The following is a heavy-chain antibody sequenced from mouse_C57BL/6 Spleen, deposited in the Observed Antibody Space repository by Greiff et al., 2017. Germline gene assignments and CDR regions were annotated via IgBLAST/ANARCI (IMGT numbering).Heavy chain of an antibody. CDR3: ARSGSNYGFAY. J-gene: IGHJ3*01. CDR2: IDPSDSYT. V-gene: IGHV1-69*01. Sequence: QVQLQQPGAELVMPGASVKLSCKASGYTFTSYWMHWVKQRPGQGLEWIGEIDPSDSYTNYNQKFKGKSTLTVDTSSSTAYMQLSSLTSEDSAVYYCARSGSNYGFAYWGQGTLVTVSA. D-gene: IGHD2-5*01. CDR1: GYTFTSYW.